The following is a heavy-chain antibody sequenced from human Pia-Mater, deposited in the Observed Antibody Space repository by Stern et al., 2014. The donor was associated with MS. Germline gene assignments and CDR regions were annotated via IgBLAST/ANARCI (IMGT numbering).Heavy chain of an antibody. J-gene: IGHJ4*02. CDR3: ARGRDGYKSHFDY. CDR2: IYYSGST. Sequence: QVQLQESGLGLVKPSQTLSLTCTVSGGSISSGGYYWSWIRQHPGKGLEWIGYIYYSGSTYYNPSLKSRVTISVDTSKNQFSLKLSSVTAADTAVYYCARGRDGYKSHFDYWGQGTLVTVSS. D-gene: IGHD5-24*01. V-gene: IGHV4-31*03. CDR1: GGSISSGGYY.